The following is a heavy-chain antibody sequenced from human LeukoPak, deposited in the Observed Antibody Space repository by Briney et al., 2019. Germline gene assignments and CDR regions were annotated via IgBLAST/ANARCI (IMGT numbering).Heavy chain of an antibody. CDR3: AKDRGSGYPCFDY. Sequence: PGGSLRLSCAASGFTFNSYWMHWARQAPGKGLVWVSRINSNGSSTSYADSVKGRFTISRDNTKNTLYLQMNSMRAEDTAVYYCAKDRGSGYPCFDYWGQGTLVTVSS. V-gene: IGHV3-74*01. J-gene: IGHJ4*02. D-gene: IGHD3-3*01. CDR2: INSNGSST. CDR1: GFTFNSYW.